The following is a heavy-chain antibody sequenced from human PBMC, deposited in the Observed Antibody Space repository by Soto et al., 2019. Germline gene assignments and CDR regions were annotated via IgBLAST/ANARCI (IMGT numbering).Heavy chain of an antibody. CDR3: AKDRRYDFWSGWAYYMDV. CDR2: ISYDGSNK. V-gene: IGHV3-30*18. CDR1: GFTFSSYS. Sequence: GGSLRLSCAASGFTFSSYSMNWVRQAPGKGLEWVAVISYDGSNKYYADSVKGRFTISRDNSKNTLYLQMNSLRAEDTAVYYCAKDRRYDFWSGWAYYMDVWGKGTTVTVS. J-gene: IGHJ6*03. D-gene: IGHD3-3*01.